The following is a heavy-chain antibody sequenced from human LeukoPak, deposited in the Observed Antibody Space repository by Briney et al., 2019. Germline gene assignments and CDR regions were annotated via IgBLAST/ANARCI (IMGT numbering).Heavy chain of an antibody. V-gene: IGHV5-51*01. Sequence: GESLKISCKGSGYSFANNWIAWVRQMPGKGLEWMGIIYPGDSDTRYSPSFQGQVTMSADKSINTAYLQWSSLKASDTAMYYCARRQGCSSTSCPPDSWGQGTLVTVSS. J-gene: IGHJ4*02. D-gene: IGHD2-2*01. CDR3: ARRQGCSSTSCPPDS. CDR2: IYPGDSDT. CDR1: GYSFANNW.